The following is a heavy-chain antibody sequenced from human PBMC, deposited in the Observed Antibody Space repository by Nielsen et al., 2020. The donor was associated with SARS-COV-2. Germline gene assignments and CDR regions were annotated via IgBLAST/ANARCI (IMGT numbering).Heavy chain of an antibody. J-gene: IGHJ3*02. Sequence: SETLSLTCTVSGGSISSYYWSWIRQHPGKGLEWIGYIYYSGSTYYNPSLKSRVTISVDTSKNQFSLKLSSVTAADTAVYYCARQSLAHDAFDIWGQGTMVTVSS. V-gene: IGHV4-59*06. CDR3: ARQSLAHDAFDI. CDR2: IYYSGST. CDR1: GGSISSYY.